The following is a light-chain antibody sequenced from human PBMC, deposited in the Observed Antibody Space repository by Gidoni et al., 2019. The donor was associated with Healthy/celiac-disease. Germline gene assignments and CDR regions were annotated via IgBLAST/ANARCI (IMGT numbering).Light chain of an antibody. J-gene: IGKJ2*01. V-gene: IGKV3-20*01. CDR2: GAS. Sequence: EIVLSQSPGTLSLSQGERATLSCRASQSVSSSYLAWYQQKPGQAPRLLIYGASSRATGIPDRFSGSGSGTDFTLTISRLEPEDFAVYYCQQYDSSPNTFGQGTKLEIK. CDR3: QQYDSSPNT. CDR1: QSVSSSY.